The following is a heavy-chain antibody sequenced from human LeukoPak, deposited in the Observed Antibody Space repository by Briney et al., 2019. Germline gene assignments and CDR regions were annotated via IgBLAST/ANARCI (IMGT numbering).Heavy chain of an antibody. V-gene: IGHV3-21*01. CDR2: ISSGSSYI. Sequence: GGSLRLSCAASGYTFSSYSVNWVRQAPGKGLEWVSSISSGSSYIYYADSVKGRFTISRDNAKNSLYLQMNSLRAEDTAVYYCARATLYSSSQFDYWGQGTLVTVSS. D-gene: IGHD6-13*01. CDR1: GYTFSSYS. J-gene: IGHJ4*02. CDR3: ARATLYSSSQFDY.